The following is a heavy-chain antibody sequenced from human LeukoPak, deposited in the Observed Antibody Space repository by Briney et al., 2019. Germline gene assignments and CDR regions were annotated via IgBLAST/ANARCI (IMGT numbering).Heavy chain of an antibody. D-gene: IGHD3-10*01. CDR3: ARAITMVRGVFDY. CDR2: INHSRST. J-gene: IGHJ4*02. CDR1: GGSFSGYY. Sequence: SETLSLTCAVYGGSFSGYYWSWIRQPPGKGLAWIGEINHSRSTNYNPSLKSRVTISVDTSKNQFSLKLSSVTAADKAVFYCARAITMVRGVFDYWGQGTLVTVSS. V-gene: IGHV4-34*01.